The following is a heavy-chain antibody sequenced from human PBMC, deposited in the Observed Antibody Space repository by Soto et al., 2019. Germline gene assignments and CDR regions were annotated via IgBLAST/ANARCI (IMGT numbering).Heavy chain of an antibody. Sequence: GGSLRLSCAASGFTFSSYGMHWVRQAPGKGLEWVAVISYDGSNKYYADSVKGRFTISRDNSKNTLYLQMNSLRAEDTAVYYCAKAPYDYVWGSYRYTGFDYWGQGTLVTVSS. J-gene: IGHJ4*02. D-gene: IGHD3-16*02. CDR1: GFTFSSYG. CDR3: AKAPYDYVWGSYRYTGFDY. CDR2: ISYDGSNK. V-gene: IGHV3-30*18.